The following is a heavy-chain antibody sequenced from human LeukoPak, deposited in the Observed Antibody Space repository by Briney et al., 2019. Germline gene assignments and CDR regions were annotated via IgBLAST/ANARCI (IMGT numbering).Heavy chain of an antibody. CDR1: GGSFSGYY. V-gene: IGHV4-34*01. J-gene: IGHJ6*03. CDR2: INHRGST. D-gene: IGHD3-10*01. Sequence: SETLSLTCAVYGGSFSGYYWSWIRQPPGKGLEWVGEINHRGSTNYNPSLKSRVTISVDTSKNQFSLKLSSVTAADTAVYYCARVGITMVRGVLGGAYYYYYMDVWGKGTTVTVSS. CDR3: ARVGITMVRGVLGGAYYYYYMDV.